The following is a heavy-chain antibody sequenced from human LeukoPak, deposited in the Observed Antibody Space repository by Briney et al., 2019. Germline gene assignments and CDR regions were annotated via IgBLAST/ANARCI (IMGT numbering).Heavy chain of an antibody. J-gene: IGHJ6*03. CDR3: SRGVVIDFYYYYMDV. CDR1: GFTFDDYA. V-gene: IGHV3-43D*03. Sequence: PGGTLRLSCAASGFTFDDYAMHWVRQAPGKGLEWVSLISWDGGTIYYADSVRGRFTISRDNSKNSLYLQMNSLRAEDTALYYCSRGVVIDFYYYYMDVWGKGTTVTVSS. D-gene: IGHD3-10*01. CDR2: ISWDGGTI.